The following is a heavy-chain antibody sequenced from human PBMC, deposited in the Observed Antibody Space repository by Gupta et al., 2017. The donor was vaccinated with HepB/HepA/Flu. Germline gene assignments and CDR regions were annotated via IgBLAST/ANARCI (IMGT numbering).Heavy chain of an antibody. V-gene: IGHV1-69*01. CDR1: GGTFSSYA. CDR3: ARDLRVVVPPTDRSSYDYYYYYYMDV. J-gene: IGHJ6*03. Sequence: QVQLVQSGAEVKKPGSSVKVSCKASGGTFSSYAIRWVRQAPGQGLEWMGGIIPTFGTANYAQKFQGRVTITADESTSTAYMELSSLRSEDTAVYYCARDLRVVVPPTDRSSYDYYYYYYMDVWGKGTTVTVSS. CDR2: IIPTFGTA. D-gene: IGHD3-3*01.